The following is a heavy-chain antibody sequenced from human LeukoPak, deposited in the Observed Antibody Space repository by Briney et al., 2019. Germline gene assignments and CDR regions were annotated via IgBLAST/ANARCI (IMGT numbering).Heavy chain of an antibody. Sequence: PGGSLRLSCAASGFAFSSYAMSWVRQAPGKGLEWVSAISGSGGSTYYADSVKGRFTISRDNSKNTLYLQMNSLRAEDTAVYYCARAPVIFGSGTQDAFDIWGQGTMVTVSS. CDR3: ARAPVIFGSGTQDAFDI. CDR2: ISGSGGST. J-gene: IGHJ3*02. V-gene: IGHV3-23*01. D-gene: IGHD3-10*01. CDR1: GFAFSSYA.